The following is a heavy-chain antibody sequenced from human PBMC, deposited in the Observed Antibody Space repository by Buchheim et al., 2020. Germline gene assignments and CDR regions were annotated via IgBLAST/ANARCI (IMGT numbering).Heavy chain of an antibody. Sequence: EVQLLESGGGLVQPGGSLRLSCAASGLTFSSYAMSWVRQAPGKGLEWVSAISGSGGSTYYAESVRGRFSISRDNSKNTLYLQMSSLRAEDTAVYYCAKRPRLPGEFDYWGQGTL. CDR1: GLTFSSYA. CDR2: ISGSGGST. J-gene: IGHJ4*02. CDR3: AKRPRLPGEFDY. V-gene: IGHV3-23*01. D-gene: IGHD6-25*01.